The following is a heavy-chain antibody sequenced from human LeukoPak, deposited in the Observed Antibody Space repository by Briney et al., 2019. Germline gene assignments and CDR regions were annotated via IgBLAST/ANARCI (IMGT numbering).Heavy chain of an antibody. CDR2: INHSGST. D-gene: IGHD2-2*01. CDR3: ARGLIVVVPAAMYYYYYGMDV. Sequence: PSETLSLTCAVYGGSFSGYYWSWIRQPPGKGLEWIGEINHSGSTNYNPSPKSRVTISVDTSKNQFSLKLSSVTAADTAVYYCARGLIVVVPAAMYYYYYGMDVWGQGTTVTVSS. J-gene: IGHJ6*02. CDR1: GGSFSGYY. V-gene: IGHV4-34*01.